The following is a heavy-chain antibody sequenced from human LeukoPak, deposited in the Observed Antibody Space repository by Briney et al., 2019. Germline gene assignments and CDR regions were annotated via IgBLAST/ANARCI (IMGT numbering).Heavy chain of an antibody. D-gene: IGHD2-21*02. CDR1: RFTFSYSF. Sequence: GGSLRLSCAGSRFTFSYSFLRWIRQAPGKGLEWISYISDSSSTIYYANSVKGRFTVSRYNAKNSLFLQMNSLSPDDSAVYYCAKAPVSPFFLAQPDCHSWGQGTLVSVSS. CDR3: AKAPVSPFFLAQPDCHS. CDR2: ISDSSSTI. J-gene: IGHJ4*02. V-gene: IGHV3-11*01.